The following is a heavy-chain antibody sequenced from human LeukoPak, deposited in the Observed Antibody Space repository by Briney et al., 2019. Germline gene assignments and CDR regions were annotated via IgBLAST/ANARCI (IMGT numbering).Heavy chain of an antibody. CDR1: GGSFSGYY. V-gene: IGHV4-34*01. CDR2: INHSGST. Sequence: SETLSLTCAVYGGSFSGYYWSWLRQPPGKGLEWIGEINHSGSTNSNPSLKSRVTVSVDTSKNQFSLKLSSVTAADTAVYYCARLSSGWPYYFDYWGQGTLVTVSS. J-gene: IGHJ4*02. D-gene: IGHD6-19*01. CDR3: ARLSSGWPYYFDY.